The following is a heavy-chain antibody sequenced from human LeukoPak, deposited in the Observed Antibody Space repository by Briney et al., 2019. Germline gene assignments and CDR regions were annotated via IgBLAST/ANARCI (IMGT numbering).Heavy chain of an antibody. D-gene: IGHD2-15*01. V-gene: IGHV4-61*02. CDR1: GGSISSGSYY. J-gene: IGHJ4*02. CDR3: ASGPTYWSSSSCLQGE. Sequence: SETLSLTCTVSGGSISSGSYYWSWIRQPAGKGLEWIGRIYSSGSTHYNPSLKSRVTISVDTSKNQFSLKLSSVTAADTAVYYCASGPTYWSSSSCLQGEWGQGTLVTVSS. CDR2: IYSSGST.